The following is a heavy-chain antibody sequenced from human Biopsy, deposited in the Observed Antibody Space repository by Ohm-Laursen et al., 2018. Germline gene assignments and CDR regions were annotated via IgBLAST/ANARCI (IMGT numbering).Heavy chain of an antibody. CDR3: ATIPGSYGVRWFEP. D-gene: IGHD3-16*01. Sequence: SETLSLTCSVSGGSTNDYFWSWIRQPAGETLEWIGRIYSSGGSSYNPSLKSRISMSMDTSNNQFSLTLTSVTTADTAVYYCATIPGSYGVRWFEPWGQGTLVTVSS. V-gene: IGHV4-4*07. J-gene: IGHJ5*02. CDR1: GGSTNDYF. CDR2: IYSSGGS.